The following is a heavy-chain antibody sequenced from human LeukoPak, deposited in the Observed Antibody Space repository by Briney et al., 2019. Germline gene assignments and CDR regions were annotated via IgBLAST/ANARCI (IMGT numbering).Heavy chain of an antibody. CDR2: IIPIFGTA. D-gene: IGHD5-24*01. Sequence: SVKVSCTASGGTFSSYAISWVRQAPGQGLEWMGGIIPIFGTANYAQKFQGRVTITADESTSTAYMELSSLRSEDTAVYYCARWVTDGYNYYFDYWGQGTLVTVSS. CDR3: ARWVTDGYNYYFDY. J-gene: IGHJ4*02. CDR1: GGTFSSYA. V-gene: IGHV1-69*13.